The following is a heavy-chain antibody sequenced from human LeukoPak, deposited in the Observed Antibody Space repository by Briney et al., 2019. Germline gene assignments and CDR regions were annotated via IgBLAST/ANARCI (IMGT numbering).Heavy chain of an antibody. CDR3: ARSLTYYDILTGSPHYYYMDV. D-gene: IGHD3-9*01. CDR1: GGSISSSSYY. CDR2: IYYSGST. Sequence: PSETLSLTCTVSGGSISSSSYYWGWIRQPPGKGLEWIGSIYYSGSTYYNPSLKSRVTISVDTSKNQFSLKLSSVTAADTAVYYCARSLTYYDILTGSPHYYYMDVWGKGTTVTVSS. V-gene: IGHV4-39*01. J-gene: IGHJ6*03.